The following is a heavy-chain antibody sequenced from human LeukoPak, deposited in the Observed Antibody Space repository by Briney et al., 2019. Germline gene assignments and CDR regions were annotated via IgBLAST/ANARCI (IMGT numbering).Heavy chain of an antibody. V-gene: IGHV3-64*01. Sequence: GGSLRLSCAASGFTFSSYAMHWVRQAPGKVLEYVSAISSNGGSTYYANSVEGRFTISRDNSKNTLYLQMGSLRAEDMAVYYCARTRGYSGYDYVGYFDYWGQGTLVTVSS. J-gene: IGHJ4*02. D-gene: IGHD5-12*01. CDR2: ISSNGGST. CDR3: ARTRGYSGYDYVGYFDY. CDR1: GFTFSSYA.